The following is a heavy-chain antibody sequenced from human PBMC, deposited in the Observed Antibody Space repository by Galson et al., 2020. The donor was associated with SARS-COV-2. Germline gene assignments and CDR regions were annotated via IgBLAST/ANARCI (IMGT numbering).Heavy chain of an antibody. CDR1: GGSISSYY. J-gene: IGHJ3*02. D-gene: IGHD3-10*01. Sequence: SETLSLTCTVSGGSISSYYWSWIRQPPGKGLEWIGYIYYSGSTNYNPSLKSRVTISVDTSKNQFSLKLSSVTAADTAVYYCLGVTAGAFDIWGQGTMVTVSS. CDR3: LGVTAGAFDI. CDR2: IYYSGST. V-gene: IGHV4-59*01.